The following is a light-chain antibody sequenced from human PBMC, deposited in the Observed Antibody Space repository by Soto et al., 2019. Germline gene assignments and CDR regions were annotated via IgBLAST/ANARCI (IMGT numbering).Light chain of an antibody. J-gene: IGKJ5*01. V-gene: IGKV3-15*01. CDR1: ESISSN. CDR3: QQYHPWPPATS. Sequence: EIVLTQSPATLSVSPGERATVSCRASESISSNLAWYQQKPGQAPRLLIYAASTRATGLPARFSGSGSGTEFTLTISSLQSEDVAVYYCQQYHPWPPATSFGQGTRLDIK. CDR2: AAS.